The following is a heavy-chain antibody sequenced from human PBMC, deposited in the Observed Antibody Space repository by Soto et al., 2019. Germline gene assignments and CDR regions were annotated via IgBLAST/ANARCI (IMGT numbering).Heavy chain of an antibody. CDR3: GSGWESVDY. Sequence: AGGSLRLSCAASGFTFSSYAMRWVRQAPGKGLEWVAVIWYDGSNKYYADSVKGRFTISRDNSKNTLYLQMNSLRAEDTAVYYCGSGWESVDYWGQGTLVTVSS. CDR1: GFTFSSYA. CDR2: IWYDGSNK. J-gene: IGHJ4*02. D-gene: IGHD6-19*01. V-gene: IGHV3-33*08.